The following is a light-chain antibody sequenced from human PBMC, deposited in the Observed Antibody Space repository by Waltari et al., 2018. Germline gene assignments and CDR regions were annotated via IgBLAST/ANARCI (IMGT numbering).Light chain of an antibody. CDR2: QDD. CDR1: KLGDKY. Sequence: SFELTQPPSVSVSPGQTASITCSGTKLGDKYTCWYQQKPGHSPLLVIYQDDKRPSGIPERFSGTNSVNTATLTISATQTIDEADYYCQAWDSSSVIFGGGTKLTVL. J-gene: IGLJ2*01. V-gene: IGLV3-1*01. CDR3: QAWDSSSVI.